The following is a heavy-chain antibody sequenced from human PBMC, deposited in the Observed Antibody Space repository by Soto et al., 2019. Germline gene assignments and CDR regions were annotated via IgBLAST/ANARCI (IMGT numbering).Heavy chain of an antibody. D-gene: IGHD1-26*01. V-gene: IGHV1-46*01. CDR1: GYTFTTYY. Sequence: ASVKVSCKASGYTFTTYYIHWVRQAPGQGLEWMAIINPSSGSAGYAQKFQVRVTVTRDTPTSTVYMELRSLRSDDTAVYYCARAPGELLQFDYWGQGTLVTVSS. CDR3: ARAPGELLQFDY. J-gene: IGHJ4*02. CDR2: INPSSGSA.